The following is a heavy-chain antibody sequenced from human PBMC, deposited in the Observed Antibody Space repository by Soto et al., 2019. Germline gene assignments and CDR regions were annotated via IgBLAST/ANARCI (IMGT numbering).Heavy chain of an antibody. J-gene: IGHJ3*02. CDR2: ISPHNDRT. V-gene: IGHV1-18*01. CDR3: ARDLYYSSGRSFDPDAFDI. D-gene: IGHD6-19*01. CDR1: GYNFTSYG. Sequence: QVQLVQSGADVKKPGASVKVSCKASGYNFTSYGISWVRQAPGQGLEWMGWISPHNDRTKYARRFQDRVTMTTETPTSTVYMELGSLRSDDPAVYYWARDLYYSSGRSFDPDAFDIWGQGTVVTGSS.